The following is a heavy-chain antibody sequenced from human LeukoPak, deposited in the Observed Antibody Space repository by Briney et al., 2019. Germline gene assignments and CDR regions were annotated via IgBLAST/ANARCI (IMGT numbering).Heavy chain of an antibody. CDR2: IGISSGNT. J-gene: IGHJ4*01. CDR1: GFNFIDYS. Sequence: GGSLRLSCAASGFNFIDYSMNWVRKAPGKGLEWISYIGISSGNTKYADSVKGRFTISRDKARNSLYLQMNSLRVEDTAVYYCAGDYRYAFDNWGHGTLVTVSS. CDR3: AGDYRYAFDN. D-gene: IGHD5-12*01. V-gene: IGHV3-48*01.